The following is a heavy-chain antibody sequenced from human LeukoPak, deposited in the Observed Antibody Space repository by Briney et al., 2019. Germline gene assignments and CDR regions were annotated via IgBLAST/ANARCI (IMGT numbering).Heavy chain of an antibody. CDR1: GFTVSSNY. Sequence: GGSLRLSCAASGFTVSSNYMSWVRQAPGKGLEWVANIKSDGGEKYYVDSVRGRFTISRDNAKNLMYLQMDSLRAEDTALYFCARDRGINSYYDYWGQGTLVTVSS. CDR3: ARDRGINSYYDY. CDR2: IKSDGGEK. D-gene: IGHD3-10*01. V-gene: IGHV3-7*01. J-gene: IGHJ4*02.